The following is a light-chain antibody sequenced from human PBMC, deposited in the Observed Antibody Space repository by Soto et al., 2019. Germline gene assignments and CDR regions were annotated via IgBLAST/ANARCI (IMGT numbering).Light chain of an antibody. CDR2: EVS. J-gene: IGLJ3*02. CDR1: SSDVGSYNY. Sequence: QSVLTQPASVSGSPGQSITISCTGTSSDVGSYNYVSWYQQHPGKAPKLMIYEVSNRPSGVSNRFSGSKSGNTASLTISGLQAEDEADYYCNSYTTSRTRVFGGGTKLTVL. V-gene: IGLV2-14*01. CDR3: NSYTTSRTRV.